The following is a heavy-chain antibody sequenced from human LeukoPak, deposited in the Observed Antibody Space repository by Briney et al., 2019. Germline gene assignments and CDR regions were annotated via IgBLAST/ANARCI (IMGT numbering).Heavy chain of an antibody. CDR1: AGSFSGYY. V-gene: IGHV4-34*01. J-gene: IGHJ3*02. Sequence: SETLSLTCAVYAGSFSGYYWSWIRQPPGKGLEWIGEINHSGSTNYNPSLKSRDTISVDTSKNQFSLKLISVTAADTAVYYCARIDGFWWIQLGTDAFDIWGQGTMVTIS. CDR2: INHSGST. CDR3: ARIDGFWWIQLGTDAFDI. D-gene: IGHD5-18*01.